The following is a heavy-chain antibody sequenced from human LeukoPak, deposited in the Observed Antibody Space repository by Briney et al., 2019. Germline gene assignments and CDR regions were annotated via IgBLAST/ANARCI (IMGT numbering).Heavy chain of an antibody. D-gene: IGHD3-22*01. CDR1: GGTFSSYA. Sequence: SVKVSCKASGGTFSSYAISWVRQAPGQGLEWMGRIIPIFGTANYAPKFQGRATITTDESTSTAYMELSSLRSEDTAVYYCARGSSSYYYDSSGYYELDYWGQGTLVTVSS. V-gene: IGHV1-69*05. CDR3: ARGSSSYYYDSSGYYELDY. CDR2: IIPIFGTA. J-gene: IGHJ4*02.